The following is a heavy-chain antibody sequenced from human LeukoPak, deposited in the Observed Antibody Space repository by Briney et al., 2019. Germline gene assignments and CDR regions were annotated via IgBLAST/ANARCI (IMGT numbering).Heavy chain of an antibody. D-gene: IGHD1-1*01. CDR2: IIPILNIP. J-gene: IGHJ6*02. V-gene: IGHV1-69*04. Sequence: GASVKVSCKASGGTFDNSAINWVRQAPGQGLEWMGRIIPILNIPNYAQKLQGRVTIAADKSTSTAYMELSSLRSDDTAVYYCAREKMEVGYYGLDVWGQGTTVTASS. CDR3: AREKMEVGYYGLDV. CDR1: GGTFDNSA.